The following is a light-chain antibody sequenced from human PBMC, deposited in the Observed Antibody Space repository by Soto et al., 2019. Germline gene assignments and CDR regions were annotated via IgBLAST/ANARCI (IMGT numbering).Light chain of an antibody. CDR3: QQYNNWPLT. J-gene: IGKJ4*01. Sequence: EIVLTQSPATLSLSPGARAPLSCRASQSVSSYLAWYQQKPGQAPRLLIYDASNRATGIPARFSGSGSGTDFTLTISSLEPEDFAVYSCQQYNNWPLTFGGGTKVDIK. CDR1: QSVSSY. V-gene: IGKV3-11*01. CDR2: DAS.